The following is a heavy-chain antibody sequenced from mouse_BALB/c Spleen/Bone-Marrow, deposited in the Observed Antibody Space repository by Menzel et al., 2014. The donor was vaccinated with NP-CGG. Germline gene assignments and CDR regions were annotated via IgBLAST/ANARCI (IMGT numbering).Heavy chain of an antibody. CDR1: GYTFTSYW. J-gene: IGHJ3*01. V-gene: IGHV1-69*02. CDR2: IDPSDSET. CDR3: ARTFYGNYAWFAY. Sequence: QVQLKESGAELGKPGAPVKLSCKASGYTFTSYWMNWVKQRPGRGLEWIGRIDPSDSETHYNQKFKDKATLTVDKSSSTAYIQLSSLTSEDSAVYYCARTFYGNYAWFAYWVQGTLVTVSA. D-gene: IGHD2-1*01.